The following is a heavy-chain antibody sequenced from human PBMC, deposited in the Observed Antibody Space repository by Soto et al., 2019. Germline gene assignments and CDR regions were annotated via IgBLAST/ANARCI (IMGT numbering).Heavy chain of an antibody. CDR2: IIQNHGIT. CDR1: GGTLSSYT. CDR3: ARDKGSCSGASCADFDY. Sequence: QVQLVQSGDEVKKPGSSVKASCKASGGTLSSYTFSWVRQSPGQGLEWMGRIIQNHGITNYAQKFQGRITIMVDKSTSTADMERSSLRSEDTAVYYCARDKGSCSGASCADFDYCGQGTLITVS. J-gene: IGHJ4*02. D-gene: IGHD2-15*01. V-gene: IGHV1-69*08.